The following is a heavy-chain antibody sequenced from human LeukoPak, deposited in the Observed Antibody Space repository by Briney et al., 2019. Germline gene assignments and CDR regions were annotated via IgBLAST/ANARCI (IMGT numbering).Heavy chain of an antibody. V-gene: IGHV4-61*05. CDR1: GGSISSSSYY. Sequence: SETLSLTCTVSGGSISSSSYYWGWIRQPPGKGLEWIGYIYYSGSGSTNYNPSLKSRVIISVDTSKNHFSLKLSSVTAADTAVYYCARLRPSGMGGGFDYWGQGTLVTVSS. CDR3: ARLRPSGMGGGFDY. J-gene: IGHJ4*02. D-gene: IGHD3-10*01. CDR2: IYYSGSGST.